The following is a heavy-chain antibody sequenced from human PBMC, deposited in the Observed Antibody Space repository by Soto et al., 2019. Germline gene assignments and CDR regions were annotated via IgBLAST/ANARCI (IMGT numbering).Heavy chain of an antibody. D-gene: IGHD6-13*01. CDR2: IYPGDSDT. V-gene: IGHV5-51*01. CDR1: GYSFTTYW. Sequence: EVQLVQSGAEVKKPGESLKISCKGSGYSFTTYWIDWVRQMPGKGLEGMVIIYPGDSDTRYSPSFQGQVTISADKSINTPYQQWSSLKASDTAIYYCARQAAAGKYYYAMDVWGQGTTVTVSS. J-gene: IGHJ6*02. CDR3: ARQAAAGKYYYAMDV.